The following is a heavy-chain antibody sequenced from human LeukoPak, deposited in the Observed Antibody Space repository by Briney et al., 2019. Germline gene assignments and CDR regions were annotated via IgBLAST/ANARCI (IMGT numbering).Heavy chain of an antibody. Sequence: SETLSLTCTVSGYSISSGYYWGWIRQPPGKGLEWIGSIYYSGSTYYNPSLKSRVTISVDTSKNQFSLKLSSVTAADTAVYYCARDLPDYFFDYWGQGTLVTVSS. J-gene: IGHJ4*02. D-gene: IGHD2/OR15-2a*01. CDR1: GYSISSGYY. V-gene: IGHV4-38-2*02. CDR3: ARDLPDYFFDY. CDR2: IYYSGST.